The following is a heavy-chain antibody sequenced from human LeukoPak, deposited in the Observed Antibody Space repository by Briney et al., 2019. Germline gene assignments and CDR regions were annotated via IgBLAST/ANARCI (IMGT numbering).Heavy chain of an antibody. J-gene: IGHJ4*02. Sequence: SETLSLTCTVSGGSINSGGYYWSWIRQHPGTGLEWIGYIYYSGSTDYNPSLKSRVTISVDTSKNQFSLKLSSVTAADTAVYYCARYYGGNSIIDFWGQGTLVTVSS. V-gene: IGHV4-31*03. CDR2: IYYSGST. CDR1: GGSINSGGYY. D-gene: IGHD4-23*01. CDR3: ARYYGGNSIIDF.